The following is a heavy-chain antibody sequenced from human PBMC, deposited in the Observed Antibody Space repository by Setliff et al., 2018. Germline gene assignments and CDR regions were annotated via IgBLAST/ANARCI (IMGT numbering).Heavy chain of an antibody. J-gene: IGHJ4*02. V-gene: IGHV4-59*08. CDR3: AKATGFGELFI. CDR2: VHFGGDT. Sequence: SETLSLTCTVSGGGSINNYYWSWVRQSPGKGLEWMGFVHFGGDTNYNPSLKSRVTMSADTSNNQFSLNLRSVTAADTAIYYCAKATGFGELFIWGQGTVVTVSS. D-gene: IGHD3-10*01. CDR1: GGGSINNYY.